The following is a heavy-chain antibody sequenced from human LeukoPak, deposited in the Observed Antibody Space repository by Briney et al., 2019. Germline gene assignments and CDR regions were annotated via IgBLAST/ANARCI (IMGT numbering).Heavy chain of an antibody. Sequence: RSETLSLTCAVYGGSFSGYYWSWVRQPPGKGLEWIGEINHSGSTNYNPSLKSRVTISVDTSKNQFSLKLSSVTAADTAVYYCARLKGVPAGLWGQGTLVCVSS. CDR2: INHSGST. J-gene: IGHJ1*01. CDR1: GGSFSGYY. D-gene: IGHD2-2*01. CDR3: ARLKGVPAGL. V-gene: IGHV4-34*01.